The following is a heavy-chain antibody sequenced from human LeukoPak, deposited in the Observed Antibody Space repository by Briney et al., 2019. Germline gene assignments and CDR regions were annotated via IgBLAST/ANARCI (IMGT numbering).Heavy chain of an antibody. CDR2: ISNSGGTI. Sequence: GGSLRLSCAASGFTFSDYFMTWRRQAPGKGLEWVSYISNSGGTIYYSDSVKGRFTISRDNAKNLLYLELDSLTAGDTAVYYCARMGSSWYFDHWGQGSLVTVSS. CDR3: ARMGSSWYFDH. CDR1: GFTFSDYF. V-gene: IGHV3-11*01. J-gene: IGHJ4*02. D-gene: IGHD6-13*01.